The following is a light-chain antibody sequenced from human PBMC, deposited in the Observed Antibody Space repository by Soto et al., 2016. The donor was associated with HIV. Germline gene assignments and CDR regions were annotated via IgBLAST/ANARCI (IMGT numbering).Light chain of an antibody. CDR3: QSADSTDTYRV. V-gene: IGLV3-25*03. J-gene: IGLJ3*02. Sequence: SYELTQPPSVSVSPGQTARITCSGDAVTKRYSYWYQQKPGQAPILAIYKDIERPSGIPERFSGSSSGTTVTLTINAVQAEDEADYYCQSADSTDTYRVFGGGTKLTVL. CDR1: AVTKRY. CDR2: KDI.